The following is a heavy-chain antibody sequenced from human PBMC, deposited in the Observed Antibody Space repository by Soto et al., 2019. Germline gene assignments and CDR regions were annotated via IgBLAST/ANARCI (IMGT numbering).Heavy chain of an antibody. D-gene: IGHD3-10*01. CDR2: IYYSGST. V-gene: IGHV4-31*03. Sequence: SETLSLTCTVSGGSISSGGYYWSWIRQHPGKGLEWIGYIYYSGSTYYNPSLKSRVTISVDTSKNQFSLKLSSVTAADTAVYYCARGPFMVRGVMTIDYWGQGTLVTVSS. CDR1: GGSISSGGYY. CDR3: ARGPFMVRGVMTIDY. J-gene: IGHJ4*02.